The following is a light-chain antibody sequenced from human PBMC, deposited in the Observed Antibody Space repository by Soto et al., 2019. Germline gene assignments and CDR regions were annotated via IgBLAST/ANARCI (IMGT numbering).Light chain of an antibody. CDR3: QQDFG. J-gene: IGKJ4*01. Sequence: EIVMTQSPATLSLSPGERATLSCRASQSVSSSYLSWYQQKPGQAPRLLIYGASTRATGIPARFSGSGSGTDFTLTISSLQPEDFALYYCQQDFGFGGGTKVEIK. CDR2: GAS. CDR1: QSVSSSY. V-gene: IGKV3D-7*01.